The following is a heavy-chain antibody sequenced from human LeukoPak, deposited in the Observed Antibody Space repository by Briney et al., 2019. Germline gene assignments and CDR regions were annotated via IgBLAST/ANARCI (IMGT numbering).Heavy chain of an antibody. CDR3: ARPFSGSYYYYGMDV. D-gene: IGHD1-26*01. Sequence: PSETLSLTCTVSGGSISSYYWSWIRQPPGKGLEWIGYIYYSGTTNYNPSLKSRVTISVDTSKNQFSLKLSSVTAADTAVYYCARPFSGSYYYYGMDVWGQGTTVTVSS. CDR2: IYYSGTT. V-gene: IGHV4-59*01. J-gene: IGHJ6*02. CDR1: GGSISSYY.